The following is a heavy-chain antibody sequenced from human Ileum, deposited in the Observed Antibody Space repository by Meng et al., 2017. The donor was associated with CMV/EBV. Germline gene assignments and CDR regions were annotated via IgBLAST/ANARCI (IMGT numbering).Heavy chain of an antibody. CDR3: VRGLYNNTSPHFDP. J-gene: IGHJ5*02. CDR2: INADSGST. V-gene: IGHV1-2*02. CDR1: GIGFSGHY. D-gene: IGHD1-1*01. Sequence: KRTGIGFSGHYYPGVQPAHGQGRKWMGWINADSGSTKYVKRFKARVTMTRDTYISTVYMELRTLTYDDTAFYYGVRGLYNNTSPHFDPWGQGTLVTVSS.